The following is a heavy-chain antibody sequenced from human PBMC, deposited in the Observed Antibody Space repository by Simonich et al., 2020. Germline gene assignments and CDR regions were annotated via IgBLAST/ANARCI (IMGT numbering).Heavy chain of an antibody. J-gene: IGHJ1*01. D-gene: IGHD6-13*01. Sequence: EVQLVESGGGLVQPGRSLRLSCAASGFTFDDYAMHWVRQAPGKGLRWVSGISVNSGSIGYADSVKGRFTISRDNAKNSLYLQMNSLRAEDTALYYCAKDVAAAGTEYFQHWGQGTLVTVSS. CDR2: ISVNSGSI. CDR1: GFTFDDYA. CDR3: AKDVAAAGTEYFQH. V-gene: IGHV3-9*01.